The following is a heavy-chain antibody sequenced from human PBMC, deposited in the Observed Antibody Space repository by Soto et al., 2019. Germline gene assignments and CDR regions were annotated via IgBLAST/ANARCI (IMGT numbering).Heavy chain of an antibody. V-gene: IGHV4-38-2*02. D-gene: IGHD3-22*01. CDR2: IYHSGST. Sequence: SETQSLTCTVSGGSISSYYWGWIRQPPGKGLEWIGSIYHSGSTYYNPSLKSRVTISVDTSKNQFSLKLSSVTAADTAVYYCASTAEYYYDSSGYYLSYYGMDVWGQGTTVTVSS. CDR3: ASTAEYYYDSSGYYLSYYGMDV. CDR1: GGSISSYY. J-gene: IGHJ6*02.